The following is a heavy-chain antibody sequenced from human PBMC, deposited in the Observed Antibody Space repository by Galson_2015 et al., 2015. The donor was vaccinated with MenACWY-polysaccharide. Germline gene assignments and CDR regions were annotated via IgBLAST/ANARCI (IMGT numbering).Heavy chain of an antibody. D-gene: IGHD2-2*01. CDR3: AREYCSRTTCLGMDV. Sequence: SLRLSCAASGFTFSTYAMHWVRQAPGKGLEWVTVISYDGSNKYYADPVKGRFTISRDSSQNSFYLQMSSLRADDTAVYYCAREYCSRTTCLGMDVWVQGTTVTVFS. V-gene: IGHV3-30*04. J-gene: IGHJ6*02. CDR1: GFTFSTYA. CDR2: ISYDGSNK.